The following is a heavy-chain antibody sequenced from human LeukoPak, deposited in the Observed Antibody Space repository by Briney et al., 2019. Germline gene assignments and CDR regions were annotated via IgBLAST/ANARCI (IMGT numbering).Heavy chain of an antibody. CDR2: ISSSGSTI. D-gene: IGHD3-10*02. Sequence: GGSPRLSCAASRFTSCSYEMNWVPGAPGTGLEWVSYISSSGSTIYYADSVKGRFTIARDNAKNSLYLQMNSRRAEDTAVYYCAELGITMIGGVWGKGTTVTISS. CDR1: RFTSCSYE. CDR3: AELGITMIGGV. J-gene: IGHJ6*04. V-gene: IGHV3-48*03.